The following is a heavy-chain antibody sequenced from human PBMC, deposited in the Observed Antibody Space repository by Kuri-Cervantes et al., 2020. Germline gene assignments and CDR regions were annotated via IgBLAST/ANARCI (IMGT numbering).Heavy chain of an antibody. CDR2: INHSGST. CDR3: ARDPPRSGWLSRYYYGMDV. J-gene: IGHJ6*02. Sequence: SCAVSGGSISSSNWWSWVRQPPGKGLEWIGEINHSGSTNYNPSLKSRVTISVDTSKNQFSLKLSSVTAADTAVYYCARDPPRSGWLSRYYYGMDVWGQGTTVTVSS. D-gene: IGHD6-19*01. CDR1: GGSISSSNW. V-gene: IGHV4-4*02.